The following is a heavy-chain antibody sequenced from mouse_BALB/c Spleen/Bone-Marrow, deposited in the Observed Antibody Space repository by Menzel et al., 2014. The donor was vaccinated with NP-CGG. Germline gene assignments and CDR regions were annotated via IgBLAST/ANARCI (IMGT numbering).Heavy chain of an antibody. CDR2: IWAGGST. J-gene: IGHJ4*01. Sequence: VQLQQSGPGLVAPSQSLSITCTVSGFSLTSYGVHWVRQPPGMGLEWLGVIWAGGSTNYNSALMSRLSISKDNSKSQVFLKMNSLQTDDTAMYYCARVLRYAMDYWGQGTSVTVSS. CDR3: ARVLRYAMDY. CDR1: GFSLTSYG. V-gene: IGHV2-9*02.